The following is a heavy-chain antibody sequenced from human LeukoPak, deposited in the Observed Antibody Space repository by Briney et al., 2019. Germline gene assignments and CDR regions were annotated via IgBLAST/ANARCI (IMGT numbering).Heavy chain of an antibody. D-gene: IGHD6-13*01. CDR2: MNPDSGNT. CDR1: GHTFTSYD. J-gene: IGHJ4*02. Sequence: GASVKVSCKASGHTFTSYDINWVRQATGQGLEWMGWMNPDSGNTGYAQKFQGRVTMTRNPSISTAYMELSSLTSEDTAVYYCARRIAAAGVGIVYWGQGTLVTVSP. V-gene: IGHV1-8*01. CDR3: ARRIAAAGVGIVY.